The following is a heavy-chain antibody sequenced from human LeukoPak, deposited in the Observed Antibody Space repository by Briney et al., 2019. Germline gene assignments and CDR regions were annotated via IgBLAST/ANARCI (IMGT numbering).Heavy chain of an antibody. V-gene: IGHV3-21*01. CDR3: VSVPYYYHSCS. J-gene: IGHJ5*02. Sequence: GGSLRLSCAASGFTFSNYTMNWVRQAPGQGLEWVSSISSSSSYIYYADSMQGQFTISRDNAKNSLYLQMNSLRAEDTAVYYCVSVPYYYHSCSWGQGTLVTVSS. D-gene: IGHD3-22*01. CDR2: ISSSSSYI. CDR1: GFTFSNYT.